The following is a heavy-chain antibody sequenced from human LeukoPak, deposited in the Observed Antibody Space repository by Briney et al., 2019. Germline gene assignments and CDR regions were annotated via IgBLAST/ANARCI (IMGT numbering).Heavy chain of an antibody. CDR3: ARGFARGIAALLFDY. CDR2: ISAYNGNT. Sequence: ASVNVSCKASGYTFTNYGISWVRQAPGQGLEWMGWISAYNGNTNYAQKLQGRVTMTTDTSTSTAYMELRSLRSDDTAVYYCARGFARGIAALLFDYWGQGTLVTVSS. V-gene: IGHV1-18*01. CDR1: GYTFTNYG. J-gene: IGHJ4*02. D-gene: IGHD6-13*01.